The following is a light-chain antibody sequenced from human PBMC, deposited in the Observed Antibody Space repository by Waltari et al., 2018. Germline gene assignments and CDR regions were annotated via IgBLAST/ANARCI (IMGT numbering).Light chain of an antibody. Sequence: YELTQPPSVSVSPGQTARNTCSGDALPQQYAYWYQQKPGQAPVLVIYKDSERPSGIPERFSGSSSGTTVTLTISGVQAEDEADYYCQSADSSGIRVFGGGTKLTVL. CDR3: QSADSSGIRV. CDR1: ALPQQY. V-gene: IGLV3-25*03. CDR2: KDS. J-gene: IGLJ3*02.